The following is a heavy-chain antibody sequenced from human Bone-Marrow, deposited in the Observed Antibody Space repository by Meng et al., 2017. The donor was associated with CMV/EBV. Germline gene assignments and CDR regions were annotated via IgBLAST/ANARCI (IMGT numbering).Heavy chain of an antibody. D-gene: IGHD2-2*01. Sequence: GESLKISCVASGVTVSANYMSWVRQAPGKGLEWVSVISYDGTTYYADSVKGRFTISRDSSKNMVFLQVNSLRAEDTAVYYCARDSTSPGRWGYLGQGTLVTVSS. CDR2: ISYDGTT. V-gene: IGHV3-53*01. CDR3: ARDSTSPGRWGY. J-gene: IGHJ4*02. CDR1: GVTVSANY.